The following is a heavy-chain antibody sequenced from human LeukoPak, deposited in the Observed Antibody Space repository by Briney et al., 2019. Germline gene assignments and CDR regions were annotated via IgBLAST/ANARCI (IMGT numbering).Heavy chain of an antibody. J-gene: IGHJ4*02. CDR1: GFTFVSHW. D-gene: IGHD2-15*01. V-gene: IGHV3-7*01. Sequence: GGSLRLSCVASGFTFVSHWMTWVRQAPGKGLEWVANINQDGSERYYVDSVKGRFTISRDNAKKSLYLQMNSLRAEDTAVYYCARDPRGYCSGGSCHPRDYWGQGTLVTVSS. CDR3: ARDPRGYCSGGSCHPRDY. CDR2: INQDGSER.